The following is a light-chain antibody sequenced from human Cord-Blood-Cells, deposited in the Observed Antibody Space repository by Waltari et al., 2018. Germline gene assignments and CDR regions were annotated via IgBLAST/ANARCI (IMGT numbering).Light chain of an antibody. Sequence: SYELTQPSSVSVSPGQTARITCSGDVLAKKYPRWFQQKPGQAPVLVIYKDSERPSGIPERFSGSSSGTTVTLTISGAQVEDEADYYCYSAADNNLVFGGGTKLTVL. CDR2: KDS. V-gene: IGLV3-27*01. J-gene: IGLJ3*02. CDR1: VLAKKY. CDR3: YSAADNNLV.